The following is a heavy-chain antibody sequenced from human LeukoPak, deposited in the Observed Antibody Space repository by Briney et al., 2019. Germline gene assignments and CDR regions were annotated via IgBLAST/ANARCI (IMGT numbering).Heavy chain of an antibody. J-gene: IGHJ4*02. V-gene: IGHV3-30-3*01. CDR2: ISYDGSNK. CDR3: ASSPAMVSDFDY. Sequence: GRSLRLSCAASGFTFSSYAMHWVRQAPGKGLEWVAVISYDGSNKYYADSVKGRFTISRDNSKNTLYLQMNSLRAKDTAVYYCASSPAMVSDFDYWGQGTLVTVSS. D-gene: IGHD5-18*01. CDR1: GFTFSSYA.